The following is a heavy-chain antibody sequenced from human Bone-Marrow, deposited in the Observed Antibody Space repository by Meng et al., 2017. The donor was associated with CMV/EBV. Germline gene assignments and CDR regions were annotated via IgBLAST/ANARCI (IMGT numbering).Heavy chain of an antibody. D-gene: IGHD2-21*01. CDR3: ANQADPKYSYYFDY. CDR2: IGNDATNK. V-gene: IGHV3-30*02. Sequence: GGSLRLSCAASGFSFRNCGMHWVRQAPGKGLEWVAFIGNDATNKYYADSVKGRFTISRDNSKNTLFLQLNSLRVEDTAVYYCANQADPKYSYYFDYWGQGTLVTVYS. J-gene: IGHJ4*02. CDR1: GFSFRNCG.